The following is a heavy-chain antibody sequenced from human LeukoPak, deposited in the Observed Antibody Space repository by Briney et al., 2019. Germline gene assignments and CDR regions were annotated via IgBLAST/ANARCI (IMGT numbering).Heavy chain of an antibody. D-gene: IGHD2-15*01. CDR3: ARDWNVVVVAAKPRPNFYFDY. J-gene: IGHJ4*02. V-gene: IGHV3-30-3*01. CDR2: ISYDGRNK. CDR1: GFPFSSYA. Sequence: PGGSETLSCTASGFPFSSYAMHWVRQAPGKGLECVAVISYDGRNKYCADSAKGRFTISRDNSKNTLYLQMNSLRTEDTAVYYCARDWNVVVVAAKPRPNFYFDYWSQGTLV.